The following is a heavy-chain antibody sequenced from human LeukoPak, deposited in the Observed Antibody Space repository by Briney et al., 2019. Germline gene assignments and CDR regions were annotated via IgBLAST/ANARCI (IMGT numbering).Heavy chain of an antibody. Sequence: SETLSLTCTVSGGSISSYYWSWIRQPPGKGLEWIGYIYYSGSTNYNPSLKSRVTISVDTSKNQFSLKLSSVTAADTAVYYCARGGTYYYDSSGYYYSYYFDYWGQGTLVTVSS. CDR2: IYYSGST. J-gene: IGHJ4*02. D-gene: IGHD3-22*01. CDR1: GGSISSYY. CDR3: ARGGTYYYDSSGYYYSYYFDY. V-gene: IGHV4-59*12.